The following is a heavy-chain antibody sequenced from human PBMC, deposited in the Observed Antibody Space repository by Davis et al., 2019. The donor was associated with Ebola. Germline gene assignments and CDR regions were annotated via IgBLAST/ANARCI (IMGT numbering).Heavy chain of an antibody. D-gene: IGHD2-15*01. CDR3: AIPDCSGANCYSVYIKN. Sequence: GESLKISCAASGFTFSDYYMNWIRQAPGKGLEWISYISSSGSTIYYADSVKCRFTISRDNAKNSLYLQMNSLRAEDTAVYYCAIPDCSGANCYSVYIKNWGQGTLVTVSS. V-gene: IGHV3-11*04. J-gene: IGHJ4*02. CDR1: GFTFSDYY. CDR2: ISSSGSTI.